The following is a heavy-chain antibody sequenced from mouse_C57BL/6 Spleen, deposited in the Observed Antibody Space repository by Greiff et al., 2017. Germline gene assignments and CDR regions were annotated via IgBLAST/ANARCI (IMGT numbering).Heavy chain of an antibody. D-gene: IGHD4-1*01. CDR1: GYSITSGYY. CDR2: ISYDGSN. CDR3: ARGGTGEDY. J-gene: IGHJ2*01. Sequence: EVKLLESGPGLVKPSQSLSLTCSVTGYSITSGYYWNWIRQFPGNKLEWMGYISYDGSNNYNPSLKNRISITRDTSKNQFFLKLNSVTTEDTATYYCARGGTGEDYGGQGTTLTVSS. V-gene: IGHV3-6*01.